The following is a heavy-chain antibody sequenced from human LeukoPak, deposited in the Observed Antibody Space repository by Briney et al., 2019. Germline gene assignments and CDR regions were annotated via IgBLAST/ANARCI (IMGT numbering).Heavy chain of an antibody. CDR2: INHSGST. V-gene: IGHV4-34*01. J-gene: IGHJ4*02. Sequence: SETLSLTCAVYGGSFSGYYWSWIRQPPGKGLEWIGEINHSGSTNYNPSLKSRVTISVDTSKTQFSLKLSSVTAADTAVYYCARGRWLQPFDYWGQGTLVTVSS. CDR1: GGSFSGYY. D-gene: IGHD5-24*01. CDR3: ARGRWLQPFDY.